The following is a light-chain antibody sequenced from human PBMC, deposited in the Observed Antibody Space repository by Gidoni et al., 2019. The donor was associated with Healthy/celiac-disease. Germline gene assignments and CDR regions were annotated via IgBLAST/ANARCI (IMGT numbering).Light chain of an antibody. Sequence: EIVLTQSPATLSLSPGERATLSCRASQSVSNSLAWYQQKPGHAPRLLIYDASNRATGIPARFSGSGAGTDFTLTISSLEPEDFAVYYCQQRSNWPPNTFGGGTKVEIK. CDR2: DAS. J-gene: IGKJ4*01. CDR1: QSVSNS. V-gene: IGKV3-11*01. CDR3: QQRSNWPPNT.